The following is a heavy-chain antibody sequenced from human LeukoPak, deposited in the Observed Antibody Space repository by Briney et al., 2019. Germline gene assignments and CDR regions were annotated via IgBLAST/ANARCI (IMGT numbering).Heavy chain of an antibody. V-gene: IGHV1-18*01. J-gene: IGHJ4*02. CDR2: ISAYNGNT. Sequence: ASVKVSCKASGYTFTDYSMHWVRQAPGQRLEWMGWISAYNGNTNYAQKLQGRVTMTTDTSTSTAYMELRSLRSDDTAVYYCARVMVGDTVTTYFDYWGQGTLVTVSS. D-gene: IGHD4-17*01. CDR3: ARVMVGDTVTTYFDY. CDR1: GYTFTDYS.